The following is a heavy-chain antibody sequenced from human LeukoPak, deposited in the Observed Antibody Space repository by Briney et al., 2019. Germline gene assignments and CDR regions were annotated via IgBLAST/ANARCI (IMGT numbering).Heavy chain of an antibody. CDR2: INPNSGGT. V-gene: IGHV1-2*02. D-gene: IGHD6-13*01. CDR1: GYTFTGYY. CDR3: VRGIAAAGPFDP. Sequence: ASVKVSCKASGYTFTGYYMHWVRQAPGQGLEWMGWINPNSGGTNYAQTFRGRVTMTRDTSISTAYMDLSRLRSDDTDVYYCVRGIAAAGPFDPWGQGTLVTVSS. J-gene: IGHJ5*02.